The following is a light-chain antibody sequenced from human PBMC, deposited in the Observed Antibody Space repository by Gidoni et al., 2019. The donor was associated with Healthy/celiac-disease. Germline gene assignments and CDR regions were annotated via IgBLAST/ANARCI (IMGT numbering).Light chain of an antibody. Sequence: EIVLTQSPGTLSLSPGERATLSCRASQSVSSGYLAWYQQKPGQAPRLLISGSSSRATGFPDRFSGSGSGTGFNLTISRLEPEDFEVYYCQRYGSSPPSFTFGPGTKVDIK. CDR2: GSS. V-gene: IGKV3-20*01. CDR3: QRYGSSPPSFT. J-gene: IGKJ3*01. CDR1: QSVSSGY.